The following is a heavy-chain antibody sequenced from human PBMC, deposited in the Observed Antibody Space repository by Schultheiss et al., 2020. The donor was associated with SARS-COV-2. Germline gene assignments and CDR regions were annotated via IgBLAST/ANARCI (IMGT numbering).Heavy chain of an antibody. CDR2: IDWDDDK. CDR1: GFSLSTSGMC. J-gene: IGHJ5*02. CDR3: AHSEDYSNYAWFDP. V-gene: IGHV2-5*08. Sequence: SGPTLVKPTQTLTVTCTFSGFSLSTSGMCVSWIRQPPGKALEWLALIDWDDDKRYSPSLKSRLTISKDTSKSQVVLTMTNMDPVDTATYYCAHSEDYSNYAWFDPWGQGTLVTVSS. D-gene: IGHD4-11*01.